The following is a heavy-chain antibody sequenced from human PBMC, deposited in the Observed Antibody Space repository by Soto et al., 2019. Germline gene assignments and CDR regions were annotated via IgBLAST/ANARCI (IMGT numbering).Heavy chain of an antibody. CDR2: INSDGSST. D-gene: IGHD2-15*01. CDR3: ARGLGGVVLSGMDV. Sequence: EVQLVESGGGLVQPGGSLRLSCAASGFIFSSYWMHWVRQVPGKGLVWVSRINSDGSSTSYADSVKGRFTISRDNAKNTLYLQMNSLRAEDTAVYHCARGLGGVVLSGMDVWGQGTTVTVSS. V-gene: IGHV3-74*01. J-gene: IGHJ6*02. CDR1: GFIFSSYW.